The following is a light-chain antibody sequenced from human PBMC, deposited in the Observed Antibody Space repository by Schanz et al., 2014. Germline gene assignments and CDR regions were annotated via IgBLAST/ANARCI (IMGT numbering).Light chain of an antibody. CDR2: GDT. CDR1: SSDVGSYNL. V-gene: IGLV2-14*02. Sequence: SALTQPASVSGSPGQSITISCTGTSSDVGSYNLVSWYQQHPDTAPKLVIYGDTKRPSGVSNRFSGSKSGNTASLTISGLQAEDEADYYCGSYTTSINDVFGTGTKLTVL. CDR3: GSYTTSINDV. J-gene: IGLJ1*01.